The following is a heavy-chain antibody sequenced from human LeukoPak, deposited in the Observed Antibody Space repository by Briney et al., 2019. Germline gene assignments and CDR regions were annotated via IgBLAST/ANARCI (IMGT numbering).Heavy chain of an antibody. CDR3: ARMNYAGYYDSSGYYADAFDI. CDR1: GGSISSYY. CDR2: IYYSGST. Sequence: PSETLSPTCTVSGGSISSYYWSWIRQPPGKGLEWIGYIYYSGSTNYNPSLKSRVTISVDTSKNQFSLKLSSVTAADTAVYYCARMNYAGYYDSSGYYADAFDIWGQGTMVTVSS. V-gene: IGHV4-59*01. D-gene: IGHD3-22*01. J-gene: IGHJ3*02.